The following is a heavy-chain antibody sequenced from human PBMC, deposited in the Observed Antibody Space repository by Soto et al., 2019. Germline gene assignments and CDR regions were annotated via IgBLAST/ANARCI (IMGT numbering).Heavy chain of an antibody. Sequence: QVPLVQSGAEVKKPGASVKVSCKASGYTFTSYGISWVRQAPGQGLEWMGWISAYNGNTNYAQKLQGRVTMTTDTSTSTAYMELRSLRSDDTAVYYCARDQGPGSGSFLSPDNWFDPCGQGTLVTVSS. D-gene: IGHD3-10*01. V-gene: IGHV1-18*01. CDR1: GYTFTSYG. J-gene: IGHJ5*02. CDR2: ISAYNGNT. CDR3: ARDQGPGSGSFLSPDNWFDP.